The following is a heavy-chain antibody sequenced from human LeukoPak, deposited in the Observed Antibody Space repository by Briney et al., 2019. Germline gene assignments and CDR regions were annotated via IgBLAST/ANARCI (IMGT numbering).Heavy chain of an antibody. CDR3: AKDRGGGYDYVWGSYRYSYSYYYYGMDV. J-gene: IGHJ6*02. CDR1: GFTFSGYA. V-gene: IGHV3-23*01. CDR2: ISGSGGST. D-gene: IGHD3-16*02. Sequence: GGSLRLSCAASGFTFSGYAMSWVRQAPGKGLEWVSAISGSGGSTYYADSVKGGFTISRENSKNTLYLQMNSLRAEDTAVYYCAKDRGGGYDYVWGSYRYSYSYYYYGMDVWGQGTTVTVSS.